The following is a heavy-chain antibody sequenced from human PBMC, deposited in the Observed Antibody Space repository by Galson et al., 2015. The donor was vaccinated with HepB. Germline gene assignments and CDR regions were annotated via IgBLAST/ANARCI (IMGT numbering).Heavy chain of an antibody. Sequence: SLRLSCAASGFTFSSYAMHWVRQAPGKGLEYVSAISSNGGSTYYANSVKGRFTISRDNSKNTLYLQMNSLRAEDTAVYYCARVCSPGCGSALDYWGQGTLVTVSS. CDR3: ARVCSPGCGSALDY. D-gene: IGHD2-15*01. V-gene: IGHV3-64*01. J-gene: IGHJ4*02. CDR2: ISSNGGST. CDR1: GFTFSSYA.